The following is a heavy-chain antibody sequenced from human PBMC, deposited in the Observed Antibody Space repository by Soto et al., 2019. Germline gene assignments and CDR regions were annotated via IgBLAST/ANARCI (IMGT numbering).Heavy chain of an antibody. J-gene: IGHJ6*02. CDR3: AKGPCSTGSCYGRADV. D-gene: IGHD2-15*01. Sequence: EVQLLESGGDLVQPGGSLRLSCAASGFTFNSYTMSWVRQTPGKGLEWVSAITGSGDNTYYADSVRGRFTVYRDSSATTLYLQMNSLSAEDTAVYYCAKGPCSTGSCYGRADVWGQGTTVTVSS. CDR2: ITGSGDNT. CDR1: GFTFNSYT. V-gene: IGHV3-23*01.